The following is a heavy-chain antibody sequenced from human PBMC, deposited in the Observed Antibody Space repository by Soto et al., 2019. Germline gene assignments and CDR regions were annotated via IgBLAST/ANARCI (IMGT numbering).Heavy chain of an antibody. CDR1: GGSISSSSYY. CDR2: IYYSGST. J-gene: IGHJ4*02. CDR3: AREPTTWGATITWGHFDY. V-gene: IGHV4-39*01. Sequence: QLQLQESGPGLVKPSETLSLTCTVSGGSISSSSYYWGWIRQPPGKGLEWIGSIYYSGSTYYNPSLKSRVTISVDTSKNQFSLKLSSVTAADTAVYYCAREPTTWGATITWGHFDYWGQGTLVTVSS. D-gene: IGHD5-12*01.